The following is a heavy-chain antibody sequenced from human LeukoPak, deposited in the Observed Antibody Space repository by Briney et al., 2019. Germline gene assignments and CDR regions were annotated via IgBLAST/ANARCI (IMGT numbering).Heavy chain of an antibody. CDR1: GGSFSGYY. J-gene: IGHJ5*02. V-gene: IGHV4-34*01. D-gene: IGHD3-10*01. CDR2: INHSGST. CDR3: ARGMVRGVIRLMGENWFDP. Sequence: SETLSLTCAVYGGSFSGYYWSWIRQPPGKGLEWIGEINHSGSTNYNPSLKSRVTISVDTSKNQFSLKLSSVTAADTAVYYCARGMVRGVIRLMGENWFDPWGQGTLVTVSS.